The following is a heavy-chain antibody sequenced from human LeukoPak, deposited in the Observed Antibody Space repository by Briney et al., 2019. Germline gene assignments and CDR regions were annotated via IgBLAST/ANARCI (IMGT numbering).Heavy chain of an antibody. J-gene: IGHJ4*02. CDR3: ARHRGYMVGATRNDY. V-gene: IGHV3-23*01. CDR1: GFTFSSYA. CDR2: ISGSGGST. Sequence: HAGGSLRLSSAASGFTFSSYAMSWVRQAPGKGLEWVSSISGSGGSTYYADSVKGRFTISRDNSKNTLYLQMNSLRAEDTAVYYCARHRGYMVGATRNDYWGQGTLVTVSS. D-gene: IGHD1-26*01.